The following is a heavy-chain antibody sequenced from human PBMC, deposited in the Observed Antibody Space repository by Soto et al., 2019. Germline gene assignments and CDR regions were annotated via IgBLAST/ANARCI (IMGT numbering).Heavy chain of an antibody. D-gene: IGHD5-18*01. V-gene: IGHV3-23*01. Sequence: GVSLRLSCAASGFTFSSYAMSWVRQAPGKGLEWVSAISGSGGSTYYADSVKGRFTISRDNSKNTLYLQMNSLRAEDTAVYYCAKDLKKGLWLSPNYFDYWGQGTLVTVSS. CDR1: GFTFSSYA. CDR2: ISGSGGST. CDR3: AKDLKKGLWLSPNYFDY. J-gene: IGHJ4*02.